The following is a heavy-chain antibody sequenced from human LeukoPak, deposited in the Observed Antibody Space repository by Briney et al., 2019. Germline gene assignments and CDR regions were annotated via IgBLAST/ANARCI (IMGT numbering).Heavy chain of an antibody. V-gene: IGHV3-74*01. CDR3: ASPPHGYGFDV. CDR1: GFTFSSYW. D-gene: IGHD2-2*03. CDR2: LNPDVRNI. J-gene: IGHJ3*01. Sequence: GGSLRLSCAASGFTFSSYWLDWVRQAPGKGLVCFSLLNPDVRNIHYADSVKRPFTISRHNAHNTLYLQMNRLRAEDTAVYYCASPPHGYGFDVWGQGAMVTVSS.